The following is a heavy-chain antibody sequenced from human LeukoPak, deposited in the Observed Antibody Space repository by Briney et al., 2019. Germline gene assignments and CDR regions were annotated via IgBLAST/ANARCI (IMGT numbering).Heavy chain of an antibody. J-gene: IGHJ4*02. Sequence: PGGSLRLSCAASGFTFSVYWMNWVRQAPGKGLEWVANIKQAGSEKYYVDSVKGRFTISRDNAKNSLYLHMNSLRAEDTAVYYCARAKEDTSGCLDYWGQGTLVTVSS. D-gene: IGHD6-19*01. CDR3: ARAKEDTSGCLDY. CDR2: IKQAGSEK. CDR1: GFTFSVYW. V-gene: IGHV3-7*01.